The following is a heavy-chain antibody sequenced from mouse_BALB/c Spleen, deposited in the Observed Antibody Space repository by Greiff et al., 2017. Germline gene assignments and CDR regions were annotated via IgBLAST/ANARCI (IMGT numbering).Heavy chain of an antibody. CDR1: GFTFSSYC. CDR2: INSNGGST. J-gene: IGHJ3*01. Sequence: EVQLMESGGGLVKPGGSLKLSCAASGFTFSSYCMSWVRQTPDKRLELVATINSNGGSTYYPDSVKGRFTISRDNAKNTLYLQMSSLKSEDTAMYYCARGLPSFAYWGQGTLVTVSA. V-gene: IGHV5-6-3*01. CDR3: ARGLPSFAY.